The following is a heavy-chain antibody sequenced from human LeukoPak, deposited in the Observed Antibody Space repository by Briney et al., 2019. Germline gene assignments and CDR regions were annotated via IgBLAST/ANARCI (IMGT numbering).Heavy chain of an antibody. CDR3: ARAKGIAVADL. J-gene: IGHJ4*02. V-gene: IGHV3-21*01. D-gene: IGHD6-19*01. CDR2: ISGSSSYI. Sequence: GGSLRLSCAASGFTFSNFQMHWVRQAPGKGLEWVSSISGSSSYIYYVDSVQGGFTISRDNAKNSLYLQLNSLRAEDTALYYCARAKGIAVADLWGQGTLVTVSS. CDR1: GFTFSNFQ.